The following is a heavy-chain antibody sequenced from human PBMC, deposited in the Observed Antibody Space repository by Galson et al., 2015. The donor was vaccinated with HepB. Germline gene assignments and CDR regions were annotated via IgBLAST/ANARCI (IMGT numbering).Heavy chain of an antibody. CDR2: INPSGGST. V-gene: IGHV1-46*01. D-gene: IGHD6-13*01. CDR3: ARVEESSSSWYVGLGRYYYYGMDV. Sequence: SVKVSCKASGYTFTSYYMHWVRQAPGQGLEWMGIINPSGGSTSYAQKFQGRVTMTRDTSTSTVYMELSSLRSEDTAVYYCARVEESSSSWYVGLGRYYYYGMDVWGQGTTVTVSS. J-gene: IGHJ6*02. CDR1: GYTFTSYY.